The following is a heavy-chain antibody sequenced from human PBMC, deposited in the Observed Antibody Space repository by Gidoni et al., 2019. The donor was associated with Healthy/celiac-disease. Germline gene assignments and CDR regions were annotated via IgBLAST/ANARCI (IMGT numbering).Heavy chain of an antibody. CDR2: MSYDGSNK. CDR1: GFTCSSDG. Sequence: QVQRVESGGGGVQPGRALRSSGAASGFTCSSDGMHWVRQAPGKGLEWVAVMSYDGSNKYYADSVKGRFTISRDNSKNPLYLQMNSLRAEDTAVYYCARDPYDILTGYYPGGIIDYWGQGTLVTVSS. CDR3: ARDPYDILTGYYPGGIIDY. V-gene: IGHV3-30-3*01. D-gene: IGHD3-9*01. J-gene: IGHJ4*02.